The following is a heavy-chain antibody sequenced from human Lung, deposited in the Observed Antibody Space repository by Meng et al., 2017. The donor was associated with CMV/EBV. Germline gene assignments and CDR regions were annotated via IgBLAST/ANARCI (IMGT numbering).Heavy chain of an antibody. CDR1: GYIFGDYC. V-gene: IGHV5-51*01. CDR2: IYPGDSDT. Sequence: SLRLXCEGTGYIFGDYCGSWVRQRHGKGLEWMGIIYPGDSDTRYNPSFQGQVTISAYKSISSAFLQWSSLKASDTDMYYCARLVGHPNVFNYWGQGTLVTVSS. J-gene: IGHJ4*02. CDR3: ARLVGHPNVFNY. D-gene: IGHD1-26*01.